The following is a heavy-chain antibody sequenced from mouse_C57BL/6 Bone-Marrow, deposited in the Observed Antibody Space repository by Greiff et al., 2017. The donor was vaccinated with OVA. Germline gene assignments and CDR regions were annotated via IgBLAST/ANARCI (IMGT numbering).Heavy chain of an antibody. CDR3: AIGVYYSNYPYYFDY. D-gene: IGHD2-5*01. J-gene: IGHJ2*01. CDR1: GYAFTNYL. V-gene: IGHV1-54*01. CDR2: INPGSGGT. Sequence: QVQLQQSGAELVRPGTSVKVSCKASGYAFTNYLIEWVKQRPGQGLEWIGVINPGSGGTNYNETFKGKATLTADKSSSTAYMQLSSLTSEDSAVYFCAIGVYYSNYPYYFDYWGKGTTLTVSS.